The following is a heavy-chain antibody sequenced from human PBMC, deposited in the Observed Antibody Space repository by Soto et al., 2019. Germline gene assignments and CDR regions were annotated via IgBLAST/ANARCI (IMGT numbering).Heavy chain of an antibody. D-gene: IGHD2-21*02. J-gene: IGHJ5*02. CDR3: ARGQTAGDWFDP. Sequence: EVQLVESGGGLVQPGGSLRLSCAASGFAFSSYWMHWVRQAPGKGLVWVSRINSDGSSTNYADSVKGRFTISRDNAENTMYLQKNSRRGEDTAVYYCARGQTAGDWFDPWGQGTLLTVSS. CDR1: GFAFSSYW. CDR2: INSDGSST. V-gene: IGHV3-74*01.